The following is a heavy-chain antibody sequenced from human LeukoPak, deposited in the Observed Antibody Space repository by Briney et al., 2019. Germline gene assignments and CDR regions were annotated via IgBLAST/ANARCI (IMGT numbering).Heavy chain of an antibody. CDR3: ATEVWGSRRIDY. CDR2: INAGNGNT. Sequence: ASVKVSCKASGYTLTGNAMHWVRQAPGQRLEWMGWINAGNGNTKYSKKFQGRVTITRDTSATTVYMELSSLGSEDTAVYYCATEVWGSRRIDYWGQGTLVTVSS. CDR1: GYTLTGNA. V-gene: IGHV1-3*01. D-gene: IGHD3-16*01. J-gene: IGHJ4*01.